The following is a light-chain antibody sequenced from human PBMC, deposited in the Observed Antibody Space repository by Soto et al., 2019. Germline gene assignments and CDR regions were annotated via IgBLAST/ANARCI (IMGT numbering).Light chain of an antibody. CDR2: GAS. J-gene: IGKJ2*01. Sequence: EIVMTQSPATLSVSPGGSATLSCRASQSVGSNLAWYQQKPGQTPMLLIYGASTRATGIPAKFSGSGSGTEFTVTISSLQSEDSAVYYCQQYNNWPPMFTFGQGTKLEIK. V-gene: IGKV3-15*01. CDR3: QQYNNWPPMFT. CDR1: QSVGSN.